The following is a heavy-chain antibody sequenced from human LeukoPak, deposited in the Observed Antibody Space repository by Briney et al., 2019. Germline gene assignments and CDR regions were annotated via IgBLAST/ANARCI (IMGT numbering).Heavy chain of an antibody. D-gene: IGHD5-18*01. CDR1: GFTFSSYG. Sequence: PGGSLRLSCAASGFTFSSYGMHWVRQAPGKGLEWVAFIRSDGNYKYYADSVKGRFTISRDNAKNSLYLQMNSLRAEDTAVYYCARDRRGYVIDYWGQGTLVTVSS. CDR3: ARDRRGYVIDY. CDR2: IRSDGNYK. V-gene: IGHV3-30*02. J-gene: IGHJ4*02.